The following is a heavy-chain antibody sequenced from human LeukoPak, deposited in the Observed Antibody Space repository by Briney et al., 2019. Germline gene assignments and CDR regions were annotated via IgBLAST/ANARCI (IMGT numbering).Heavy chain of an antibody. V-gene: IGHV3-30*02. CDR3: AKDLYRIAARPGYFDY. CDR2: IRYDGSNK. J-gene: IGHJ4*02. CDR1: GFTFSSYG. Sequence: GGSLRLSCAASGFTFSSYGMHWVRQAPGKGLECVAFIRYDGSNKYYADSVKGRFTISRDNSKNTLYLQMNSLRAEDTAVYYCAKDLYRIAARPGYFDYWGQGTLVTVSS. D-gene: IGHD6-6*01.